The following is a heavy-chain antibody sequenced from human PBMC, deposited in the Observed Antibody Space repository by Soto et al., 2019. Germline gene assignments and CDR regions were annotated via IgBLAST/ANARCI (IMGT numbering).Heavy chain of an antibody. CDR2: IYYSGST. Sequence: QVQLQESGPGLVKPSQTLSLTCTVSGXSIXXXGYYXXWIRQHPXXXLEWIGNIYYSGSTYYNPSLKSXVTXSXXXXXXXXXXXXXXXXXXXXXXXXXXXXVXTXXXXXXGRHRGMDVWGQGTTVTVSS. D-gene: IGHD3-10*01. J-gene: IGHJ6*02. V-gene: IGHV4-31*01. CDR1: GXSIXXXGYY. CDR3: XXXVXTXXXXXXGRHRGMDV.